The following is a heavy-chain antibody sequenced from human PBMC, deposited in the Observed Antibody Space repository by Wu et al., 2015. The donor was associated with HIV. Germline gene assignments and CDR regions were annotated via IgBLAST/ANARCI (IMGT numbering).Heavy chain of an antibody. J-gene: IGHJ3*02. CDR2: INPNSGGT. V-gene: IGHV1-2*02. Sequence: QVQLVQSGAEAKRPGASVRVSCKASGYTFTNYYIHWVRQAPGQGLEWMGWINPNSGGTNYAQRFEGRVTMARDTSISTAYMDLSRLIFDDTAVYYCARDLRFLNWGYRTTDDAFDIWGQGTMVTVSS. CDR1: GYTFTNYY. D-gene: IGHD7-27*01. CDR3: ARDLRFLNWGYRTTDDAFDI.